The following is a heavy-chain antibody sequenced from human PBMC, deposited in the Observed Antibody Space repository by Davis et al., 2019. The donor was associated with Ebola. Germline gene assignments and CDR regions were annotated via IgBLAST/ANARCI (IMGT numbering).Heavy chain of an antibody. CDR2: ISGSGGST. J-gene: IGHJ4*02. D-gene: IGHD2/OR15-2a*01. Sequence: GESLKISCAASGFTFSSYGMHWVRQAPGKGLEWVSGISGSGGSTYYADSAKGRFTISRDSSKNTLYLQMNNLRAEDTAVYYCARDYSAVTTFYWGQGTLVTVSS. V-gene: IGHV3-23*01. CDR3: ARDYSAVTTFY. CDR1: GFTFSSYG.